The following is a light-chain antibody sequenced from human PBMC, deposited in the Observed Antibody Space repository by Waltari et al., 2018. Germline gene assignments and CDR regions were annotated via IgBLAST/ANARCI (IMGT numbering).Light chain of an antibody. CDR1: QRISSY. J-gene: IGKJ3*01. V-gene: IGKV1-39*01. Sequence: DIQMTQSPSFLSASVGDRVTITCRASQRISSYLNWYQQQAGKAPKRLIYGSSSLQSGVPSGFSGTGSGTDFSLTINGLQPEDFATYYCQQTYNLFTVGPGTTVDFK. CDR3: QQTYNLFT. CDR2: GSS.